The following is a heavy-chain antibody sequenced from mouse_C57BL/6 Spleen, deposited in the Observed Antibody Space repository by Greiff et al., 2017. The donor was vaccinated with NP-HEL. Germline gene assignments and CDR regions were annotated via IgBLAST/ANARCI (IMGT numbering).Heavy chain of an antibody. D-gene: IGHD2-3*01. V-gene: IGHV1-52*01. CDR2: IDPSDSET. CDR1: GYTFTSYW. Sequence: QVQLKQPGAELVRPGSSVKLSCKASGYTFTSYWMHWVKQRPIQGLEWIGNIDPSDSETHYNQKFKDKATLTVDKSSSTAYMQLSSLTSEDSAVYYCAKIPPYDGYLYWYFDVWGTGTTVTVSS. J-gene: IGHJ1*03. CDR3: AKIPPYDGYLYWYFDV.